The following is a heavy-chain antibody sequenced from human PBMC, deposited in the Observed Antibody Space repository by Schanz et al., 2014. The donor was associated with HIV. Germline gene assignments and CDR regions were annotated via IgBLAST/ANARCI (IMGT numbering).Heavy chain of an antibody. CDR1: GFTFGDYA. Sequence: EVQLVESGGGLVQTGRSLRLSCAASGFTFGDYAMHWVRQAPGKGLEWVSGISWNSGSIDYADAVKGRFTISRDNAKNSLYLQMNSLRAEDTALYYCAKDLNILLWFGEYGMDVWGQGTTVTVSS. CDR2: ISWNSGSI. J-gene: IGHJ6*02. CDR3: AKDLNILLWFGEYGMDV. V-gene: IGHV3-9*01. D-gene: IGHD3-10*01.